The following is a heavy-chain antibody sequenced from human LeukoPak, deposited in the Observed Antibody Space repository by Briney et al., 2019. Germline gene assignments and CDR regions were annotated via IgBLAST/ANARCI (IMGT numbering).Heavy chain of an antibody. D-gene: IGHD1-26*01. V-gene: IGHV1-2*02. J-gene: IGHJ4*02. CDR2: INPNSGGT. Sequence: GASVKVSCKASGDTFTGYYMHWVRQAPGRGLEWMGWINPNSGGTNYAQKFQGRVTMTRDTSISTAYMELSRLRSDDTAVYYCARGQGYSGSYYYFDYWGQGTLVTVSS. CDR1: GDTFTGYY. CDR3: ARGQGYSGSYYYFDY.